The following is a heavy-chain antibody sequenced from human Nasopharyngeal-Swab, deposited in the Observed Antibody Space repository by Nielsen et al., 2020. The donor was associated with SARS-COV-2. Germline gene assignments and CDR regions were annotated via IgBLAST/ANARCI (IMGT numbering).Heavy chain of an antibody. V-gene: IGHV3-73*01. CDR1: GFSFNNYG. J-gene: IGHJ6*04. D-gene: IGHD2-2*01. CDR3: TRPIYCSSTSCSDV. Sequence: GESLKISCTASGFSFNNYGMHWVRQASGKGLEWAGRIRSKANSYATAYAASVKGRFTISRDDSKNTAYLQMNSLKTEDTAVYYCTRPIYCSSTSCSDVWGKGTTVTVSS. CDR2: IRSKANSYAT.